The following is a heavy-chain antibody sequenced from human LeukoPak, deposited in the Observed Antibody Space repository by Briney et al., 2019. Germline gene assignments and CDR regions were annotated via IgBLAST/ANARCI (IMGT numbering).Heavy chain of an antibody. Sequence: GESLKISCKGSGYTFSSYWIGWVRQMPGKGLEWMGIIYPSDSDTRYSPSLQGQVTISAAQSISTAYLQWSSLRASDTAMYYCARQGSGILDYWGQGTLVTVSS. J-gene: IGHJ4*02. V-gene: IGHV5-51*01. CDR2: IYPSDSDT. CDR3: ARQGSGILDY. D-gene: IGHD1-26*01. CDR1: GYTFSSYW.